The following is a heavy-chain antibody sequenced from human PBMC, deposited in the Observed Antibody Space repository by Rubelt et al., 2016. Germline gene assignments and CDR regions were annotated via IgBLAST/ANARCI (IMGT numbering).Heavy chain of an antibody. V-gene: IGHV3-23*04. Sequence: EVQLVESGGGLVKPGGSVRLSCAASGFPFSSHAMSWVRQAPGQGREGISALSGCGGVAYYADSVTGRLTISRDNAKTELDLQMNSLRDEDTAVYYCAIRDESRDGYNLRYWGQGTLVTVSS. J-gene: IGHJ4*02. CDR1: GFPFSSHA. D-gene: IGHD5-24*01. CDR3: AIRDESRDGYNLRY. CDR2: LSGCGGVA.